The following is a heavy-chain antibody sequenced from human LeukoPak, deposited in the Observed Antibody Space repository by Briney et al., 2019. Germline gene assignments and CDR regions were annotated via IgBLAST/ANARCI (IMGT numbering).Heavy chain of an antibody. J-gene: IGHJ6*02. CDR2: ISGGGDNT. CDR3: ATPRSSYYYYGMDV. Sequence: PGGSLRLSCVAPGFIFSSYAMSWVRQAPGKGLEWVSAISGGGDNTYYAASVKGRFTTTRDNSKNTLYLQMNSLRAEDTALYYCATPRSSYYYYGMDVWGQGTTVIVSS. CDR1: GFIFSSYA. V-gene: IGHV3-23*01.